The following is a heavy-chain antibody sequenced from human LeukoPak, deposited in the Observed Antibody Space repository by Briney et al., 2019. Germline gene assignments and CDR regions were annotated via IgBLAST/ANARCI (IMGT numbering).Heavy chain of an antibody. J-gene: IGHJ5*02. CDR2: INPNSGGT. V-gene: IGHV1-2*02. CDR3: ARDLFYRGRISGSLKNWLDP. CDR1: GYTFTGYY. Sequence: GASVKVSCKASGYTFTGYYMHWVRQAPGQGLEWMGWINPNSGGTNYAQKFQGRVTMTRDTSISTAYMELSRLRSDDTAVYYCARDLFYRGRISGSLKNWLDPWGQGTLVTVSS. D-gene: IGHD6-19*01.